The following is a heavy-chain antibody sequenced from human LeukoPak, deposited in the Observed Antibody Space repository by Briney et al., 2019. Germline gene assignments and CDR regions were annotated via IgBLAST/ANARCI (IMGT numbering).Heavy chain of an antibody. Sequence: PGGSLRLSCAASGFTFRNFAMSWVRQAPGKGLEWVSAIGGPGGREVFYADSVKGRFIISRDNSKNTLFLRMDSLRVEDTAIYYCAKMAGMEYGGYYLDYWGQGTLVSVSS. CDR3: AKMAGMEYGGYYLDY. D-gene: IGHD2/OR15-2a*01. CDR2: IGGPGGRE. V-gene: IGHV3-23*01. J-gene: IGHJ4*02. CDR1: GFTFRNFA.